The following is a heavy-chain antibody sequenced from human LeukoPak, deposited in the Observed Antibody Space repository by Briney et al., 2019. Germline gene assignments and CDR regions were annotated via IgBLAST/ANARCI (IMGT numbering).Heavy chain of an antibody. Sequence: GGSLRLSCAASGFTFSSYWMSWVRQAPGKGLEWVANIKQDGSEKYYVDSVKGRFTISRDNAKNSLYLQMNSLRAEDTAVYYCARGRSGSPVAYYFDYWGQGTLVTVSS. CDR3: ARGRSGSPVAYYFDY. CDR2: IKQDGSEK. CDR1: GFTFSSYW. V-gene: IGHV3-7*01. D-gene: IGHD6-13*01. J-gene: IGHJ4*02.